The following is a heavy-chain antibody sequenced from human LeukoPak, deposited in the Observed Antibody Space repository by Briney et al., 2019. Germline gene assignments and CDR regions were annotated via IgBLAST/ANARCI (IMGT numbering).Heavy chain of an antibody. CDR2: VDPEEGET. CDR1: GYTFTDYY. CDR3: ATDPSGGFFDH. Sequence: GASVKISCKASGYTFTDYYMIWVQQAPGKGLEWMGRVDPEEGETLYAKKFQGRVTITADTSTDTAYMELSSLRSEDTAVYYCATDPSGGFFDHWGQGTLVTVSS. D-gene: IGHD3-16*01. V-gene: IGHV1-69-2*01. J-gene: IGHJ4*02.